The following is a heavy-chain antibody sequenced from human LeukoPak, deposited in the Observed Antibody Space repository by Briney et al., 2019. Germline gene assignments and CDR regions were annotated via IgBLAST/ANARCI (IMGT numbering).Heavy chain of an antibody. CDR3: ARGYGYYFDY. V-gene: IGHV6-1*01. D-gene: IGHD5-18*01. CDR2: TYYRSKWYN. Sequence: SQTLSLTCAISGDSVSSNSAAWNWIRRSPSRGLEWLGRTYYRSKWYNDYAVSVKSRITINPDTSENHFSLQLNSVTPEDTAVYYCARGYGYYFDYWGQGTLSPSPQ. CDR1: GDSVSSNSAA. J-gene: IGHJ4*02.